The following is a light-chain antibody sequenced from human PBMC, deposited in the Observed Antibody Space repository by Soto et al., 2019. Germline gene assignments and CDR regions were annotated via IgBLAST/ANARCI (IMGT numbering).Light chain of an antibody. CDR2: ETS. CDR1: QSVSSSY. J-gene: IGKJ4*01. V-gene: IGKV3D-20*02. Sequence: EIVLTQSPGTLSLSPGERATLSCRASQSVSSSYLAWYQQKPGQAPRLLIYETSTRANGIPARFSGSGSGTDFTLSISSLQPGDFAVYYCQQHISWPLTFGGGTKVDNK. CDR3: QQHISWPLT.